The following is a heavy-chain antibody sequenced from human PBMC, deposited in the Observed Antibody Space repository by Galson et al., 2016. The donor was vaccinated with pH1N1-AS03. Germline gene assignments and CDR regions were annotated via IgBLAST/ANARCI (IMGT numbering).Heavy chain of an antibody. J-gene: IGHJ1*01. CDR1: GDSVSSDRAA. V-gene: IGHV6-1*01. CDR2: TYYRSKWYY. CDR3: AGGLSTTVSLFQH. Sequence: CAISGDSVSSDRAAWNWIRQSPSRGLEWLGRTYYRSKWYYDYAVSVESRMTIRPDTSKNQVSLQLNSVTPEDTAVYYCAGGLSTTVSLFQHWGQGTLVTVSS. D-gene: IGHD3-3*02.